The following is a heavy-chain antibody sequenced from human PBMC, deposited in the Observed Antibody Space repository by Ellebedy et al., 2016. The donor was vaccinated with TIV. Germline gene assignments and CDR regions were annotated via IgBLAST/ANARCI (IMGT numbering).Heavy chain of an antibody. J-gene: IGHJ4*02. CDR3: ARERCSGGNCYPDFDY. CDR1: GFTFANNA. Sequence: GESLKISXATSGFTFANNAMSWVRQAPGKGLEWVSGISGSGVKTEYADSVNGRFTITRDNAKNTLYLQMNSLRPEDTAVYYCARERCSGGNCYPDFDYWGQGTLVTVTS. D-gene: IGHD2-15*01. CDR2: ISGSGVKT. V-gene: IGHV3-23*01.